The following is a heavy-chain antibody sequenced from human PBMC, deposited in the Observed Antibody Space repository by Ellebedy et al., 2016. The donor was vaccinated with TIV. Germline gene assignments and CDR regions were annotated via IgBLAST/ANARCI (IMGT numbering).Heavy chain of an antibody. CDR3: ARDPVDVGPAFDV. CDR1: GFTFSTYA. Sequence: GESLKISCVVSGFTFSTYAMRWFRPARGKGLEWVSALTTGGVTFYADSVKGRFTISRDSSKTTLYLQMNSLRVEDTAIYYCARDPVDVGPAFDVWGQGTMVTVSS. V-gene: IGHV3-23*01. D-gene: IGHD4-23*01. J-gene: IGHJ3*01. CDR2: LTTGGVT.